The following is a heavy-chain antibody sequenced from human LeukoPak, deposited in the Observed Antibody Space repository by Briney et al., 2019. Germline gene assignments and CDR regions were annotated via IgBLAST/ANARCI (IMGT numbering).Heavy chain of an antibody. D-gene: IGHD2-21*01. J-gene: IGHJ4*02. CDR3: ARYVVASACFDS. V-gene: IGHV3-74*01. Sequence: PGGSLRLSCAASGFTLSGYWMHWVRQAPGEGLVGVSRMNSDGTVTTYADSVRGRFTISRDNAKNTLYLQMSSLRAEDTAVYYCARYVVASACFDSWGQGTPVTVSS. CDR1: GFTLSGYW. CDR2: MNSDGTVT.